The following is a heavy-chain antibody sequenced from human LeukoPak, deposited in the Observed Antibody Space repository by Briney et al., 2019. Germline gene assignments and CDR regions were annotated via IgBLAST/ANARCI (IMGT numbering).Heavy chain of an antibody. CDR3: ARDGDYYYMDV. D-gene: IGHD3-3*01. J-gene: IGHJ6*03. CDR2: IKQDGSEK. CDR1: GFTFSSYG. Sequence: GGSLRLSCAASGFTFSSYGMHWVRQAPGKGLEWVANIKQDGSEKYYVDSVKGRFTISRDNAKNSLYLQMNSLRAEDTAVYYCARDGDYYYMDVWGKGTTVTVSS. V-gene: IGHV3-7*01.